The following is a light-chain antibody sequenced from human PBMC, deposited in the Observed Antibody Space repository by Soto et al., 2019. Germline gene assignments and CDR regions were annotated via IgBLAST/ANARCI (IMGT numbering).Light chain of an antibody. Sequence: EIVLTQSPATLSVSPGERDKLPCRASQSVSSNLAWYQQKPGQAPRLLIYGASTRATGIPARFSGSGSGTEFTLTISSLQSEDFAVYYCQQYNNWPRTFGQGTKVDI. CDR3: QQYNNWPRT. CDR2: GAS. V-gene: IGKV3-15*01. J-gene: IGKJ1*01. CDR1: QSVSSN.